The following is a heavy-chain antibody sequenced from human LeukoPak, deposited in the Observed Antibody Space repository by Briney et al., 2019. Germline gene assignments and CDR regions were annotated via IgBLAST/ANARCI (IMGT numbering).Heavy chain of an antibody. Sequence: SETLSLTCAVYGGSFSGYYWSWIRQPPGKGLEWIGEINHSGSTNYNPSLKSRVTISVDTSKNQFSLKLSSVTAADTAVYYCAGGEKFGLRYWGQGTLVTVSS. CDR1: GGSFSGYY. J-gene: IGHJ4*02. CDR3: AGGEKFGLRY. CDR2: INHSGST. V-gene: IGHV4-34*01. D-gene: IGHD3-16*01.